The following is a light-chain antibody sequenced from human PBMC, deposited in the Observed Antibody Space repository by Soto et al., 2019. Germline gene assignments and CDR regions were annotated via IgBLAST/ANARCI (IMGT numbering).Light chain of an antibody. J-gene: IGLJ2*01. V-gene: IGLV1-47*01. CDR2: RNN. Sequence: QSVLTQPPSVSAAPGQKVTISCSGSSSNIGNNYVSWYQQFPGTAPKLLIYRNNQRPSGVPDRFSGSKSGTSASLAISGLRSEDEADYYCAAWDDSLSAYVVFGGGTKLTVL. CDR1: SSNIGNNY. CDR3: AAWDDSLSAYVV.